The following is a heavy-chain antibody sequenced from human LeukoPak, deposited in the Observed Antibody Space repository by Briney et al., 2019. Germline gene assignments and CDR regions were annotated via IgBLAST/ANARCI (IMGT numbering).Heavy chain of an antibody. J-gene: IGHJ6*02. D-gene: IGHD6-25*01. CDR2: ISAYNGNT. CDR3: ARRLPRSYYYGMDV. Sequence: ASVKVSCKASGYTFTSYGISWVRQAPGQGLEWMGWISAYNGNTNYAQKLQGRVTMTTDTSTSTAYMELRSLRSDDTAVYYCARRLPRSYYYGMDVWGQGTTVTVSS. V-gene: IGHV1-18*01. CDR1: GYTFTSYG.